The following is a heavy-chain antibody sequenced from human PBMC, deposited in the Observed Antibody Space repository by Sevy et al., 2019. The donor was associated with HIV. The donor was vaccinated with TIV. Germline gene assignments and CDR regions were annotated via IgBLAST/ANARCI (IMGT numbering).Heavy chain of an antibody. CDR3: AITKDYYDNSGYPFDY. D-gene: IGHD3-22*01. J-gene: IGHJ4*02. CDR2: FDPEDGDT. Sequence: ASVKVSCKVFGYTLSELSMHWVRQTPGKGLEWMGSFDPEDGDTIYAQKFQGRVAMTEDTSTDTAYMELRSLRSEDTAVFYCAITKDYYDNSGYPFDYWGQGTLVTVSS. V-gene: IGHV1-24*01. CDR1: GYTLSELS.